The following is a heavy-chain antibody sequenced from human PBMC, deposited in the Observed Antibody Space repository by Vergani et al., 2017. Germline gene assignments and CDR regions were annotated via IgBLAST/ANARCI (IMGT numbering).Heavy chain of an antibody. J-gene: IGHJ4*02. CDR2: VSGSSGTP. Sequence: EVQLLESGGGLVQPGGSLRLSCAASGFTFSSYAMSWVRQAPGKGLEWVSSVSGSSGTPYYEDSVKGRFIISRDNAKNTLHLQMNSLRADDTAVYYCTKGSRGYTGYFFDYWGQGTLATGSS. D-gene: IGHD5-12*01. V-gene: IGHV3-23*01. CDR1: GFTFSSYA. CDR3: TKGSRGYTGYFFDY.